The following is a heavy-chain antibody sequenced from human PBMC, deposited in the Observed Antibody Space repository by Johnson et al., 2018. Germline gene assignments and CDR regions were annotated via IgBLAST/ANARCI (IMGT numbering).Heavy chain of an antibody. J-gene: IGHJ6*03. Sequence: QVQLVQSGGGVVQPGRTLRLSCAASGFIFSDYYMTWIRQAPGKGLEWVSYIDPSGSVRKYADSVKGRFTRSRDNAKNSLYLQMNSLTAEDTAVYYCARSSSLDVWGKGTTVTVS. CDR3: ARSSSLDV. CDR1: GFIFSDYY. D-gene: IGHD2-15*01. V-gene: IGHV3-11*04. CDR2: IDPSGSVR.